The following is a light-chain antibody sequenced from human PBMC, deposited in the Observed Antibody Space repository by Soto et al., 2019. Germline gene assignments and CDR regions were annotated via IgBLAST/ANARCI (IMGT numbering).Light chain of an antibody. CDR3: QHYNNWPVT. V-gene: IGKV3-15*01. Sequence: EIVMTHSPVTLSVSPGXRATLSCRASQSVSSNLAWYQQKPGQAPRLLIYAASTRATGIPARFSGSGSGTEFTLTISSLQSEDFAVYYCQHYNNWPVTFGPGTKVDIK. J-gene: IGKJ3*01. CDR1: QSVSSN. CDR2: AAS.